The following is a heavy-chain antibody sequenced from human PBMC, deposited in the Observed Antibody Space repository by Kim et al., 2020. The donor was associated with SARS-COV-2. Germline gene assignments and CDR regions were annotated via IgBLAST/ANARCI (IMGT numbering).Heavy chain of an antibody. CDR3: VRGGSNAYYFHYLDV. D-gene: IGHD3-10*01. CDR2: ISYHEKEK. CDR1: DFTFANYA. J-gene: IGHJ6*03. V-gene: IGHV3-30*04. Sequence: SLRLSCTASDFTFANYAFHWVRQAPGRGLEWVAVISYHEKEKFYADSVKGRFTISKDNSKNTVFLQMNSLRLEDTALYYCVRGGSNAYYFHYLDVWGKG.